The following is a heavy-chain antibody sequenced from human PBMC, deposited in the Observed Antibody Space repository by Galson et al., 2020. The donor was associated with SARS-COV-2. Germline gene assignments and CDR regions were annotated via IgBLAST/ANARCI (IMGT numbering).Heavy chain of an antibody. J-gene: IGHJ4*02. CDR2: ISYDGSNK. Sequence: TGGSLRLSCAASGFTFSSYAMHWVRQAPGKGLEWVAVISYDGSNKYYADSVKGRFTISRDNSKNTLYLQMNSLRAEDTAVYYCARVGLGSYKGYFDYWGQGTLVTVSS. D-gene: IGHD3-10*01. CDR3: ARVGLGSYKGYFDY. V-gene: IGHV3-30-3*01. CDR1: GFTFSSYA.